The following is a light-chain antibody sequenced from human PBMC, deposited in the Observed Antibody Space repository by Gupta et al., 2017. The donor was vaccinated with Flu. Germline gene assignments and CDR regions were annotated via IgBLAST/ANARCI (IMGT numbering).Light chain of an antibody. V-gene: IGKV1-5*03. J-gene: IGKJ5*01. CDR3: QQYISYFIA. CDR2: NAS. Sequence: PSTLAASVGGRVTISCRARRSVSRWVAGYQLKPGKATKRLIDNASTIESGGPSRCSGAGSGKEFTLTIRRLQPDDLATDYCQQYISYFIAFGQGPRLAIK. CDR1: RSVSRW.